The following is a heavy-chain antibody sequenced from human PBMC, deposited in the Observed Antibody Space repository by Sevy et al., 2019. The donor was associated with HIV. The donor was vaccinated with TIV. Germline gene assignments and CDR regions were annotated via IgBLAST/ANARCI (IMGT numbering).Heavy chain of an antibody. CDR2: ITRNSYEAYGGTT. Sequence: LSCTTSGFTFDDYAMSWFRQAPGKGLEWVAFITRNSYEAYGGTTDYGASVRGRFIISRDDSKSIAYLQMNSLKTEDTDVYYCTRGLATADTPEYYFDYWGQGTLVTVSS. CDR3: TRGLATADTPEYYFDY. V-gene: IGHV3-49*03. D-gene: IGHD5-12*01. CDR1: GFTFDDYA. J-gene: IGHJ4*02.